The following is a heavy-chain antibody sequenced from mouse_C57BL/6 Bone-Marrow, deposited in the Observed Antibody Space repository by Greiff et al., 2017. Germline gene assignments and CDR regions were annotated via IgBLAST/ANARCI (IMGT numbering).Heavy chain of an antibody. CDR2: SRNKANDYTT. CDR1: GFTFSDFY. D-gene: IGHD2-14*01. CDR3: ARGYRAMDY. V-gene: IGHV7-1*01. Sequence: EVKLMESGGGLVQSGRSLRLSCATSGFTFSDFYMEWVRQAPGKGLEWIAASRNKANDYTTEYSASVKGRFIVSRDTSQSILYLQMNALRAEDTAIYYCARGYRAMDYWGQGTSVTVSS. J-gene: IGHJ4*01.